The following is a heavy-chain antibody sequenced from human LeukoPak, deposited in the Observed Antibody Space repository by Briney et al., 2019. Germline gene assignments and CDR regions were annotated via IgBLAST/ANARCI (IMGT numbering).Heavy chain of an antibody. CDR1: GYTFTSYG. V-gene: IGHV1-18*01. J-gene: IGHJ4*02. D-gene: IGHD5-24*01. CDR2: ISAYNGNT. CDR3: ARAASRDGYNDY. Sequence: ASVKVSCKASGYTFTSYGISWVRQAPGQGLEWMGWISAYNGNTNYAQKLQGRGTMTTDTSTSTAYMELRSLRSDDTAVYYCARAASRDGYNDYWGQGTLVTVSS.